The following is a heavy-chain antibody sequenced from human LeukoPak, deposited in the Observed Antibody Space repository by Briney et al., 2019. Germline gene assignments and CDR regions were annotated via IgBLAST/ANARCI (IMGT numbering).Heavy chain of an antibody. J-gene: IGHJ4*02. CDR1: GASISTDGFY. Sequence: PSETLSLTCNVSGASISTDGFYWSCIRQHPGKGLECIGYIYHNGVTYDNPSLKSRLAISVDTSKNQFSLTLSSVTVADTAAYYCARTTTVTAYYFDSWGQGTLVTVSS. CDR2: IYHNGVT. CDR3: ARTTTVTAYYFDS. D-gene: IGHD4-17*01. V-gene: IGHV4-31*03.